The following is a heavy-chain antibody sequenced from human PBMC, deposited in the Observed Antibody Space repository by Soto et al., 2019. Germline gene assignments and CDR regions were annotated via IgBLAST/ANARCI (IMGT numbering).Heavy chain of an antibody. V-gene: IGHV3-23*01. D-gene: IGHD1-26*01. CDR1: GFTFSSYA. J-gene: IGHJ5*02. CDR2: ISGSGGST. Sequence: GGSLRLSCAASGFTFSSYAMSWVRQAPGKGLEWVSAISGSGGSTYYADSVKGRFTISRDNSKNTLYLQMNSLRAEDTAVYYCAKDLTYSGRPNWFDPWGQGTLVTVSS. CDR3: AKDLTYSGRPNWFDP.